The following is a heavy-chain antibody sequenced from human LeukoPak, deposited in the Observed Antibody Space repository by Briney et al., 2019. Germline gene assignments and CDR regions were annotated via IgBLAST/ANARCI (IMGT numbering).Heavy chain of an antibody. J-gene: IGHJ5*02. V-gene: IGHV4-39*07. CDR1: GGSINSRSYF. CDR2: IYYDGTT. CDR3: ATITTIFGLGSLDP. Sequence: SETLSLTCTVSGGSINSRSYFWSWIRQPPGKGLDWIGNIYYDGTTYYNPSLKSRVTMSLVASKNQFSLRLTSVTAADTAVYYCATITTIFGLGSLDPWGQGTLVSVSS. D-gene: IGHD3-3*01.